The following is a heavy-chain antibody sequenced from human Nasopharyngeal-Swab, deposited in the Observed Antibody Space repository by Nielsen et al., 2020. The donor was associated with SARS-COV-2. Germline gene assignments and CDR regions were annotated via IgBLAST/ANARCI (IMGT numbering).Heavy chain of an antibody. J-gene: IGHJ4*02. CDR2: IDPSDSYT. CDR3: ARHLPVQQLVDY. D-gene: IGHD6-13*01. CDR1: GYSFTSYW. V-gene: IGHV5-10-1*01. Sequence: GESLKISCKGSGYSFTSYWNSWVRQMPGKGLEWMGRIDPSDSYTNYSPSFQGHVTISADKSISTAYLQWSSLKASDTAMYYCARHLPVQQLVDYWGQGTLVTVSS.